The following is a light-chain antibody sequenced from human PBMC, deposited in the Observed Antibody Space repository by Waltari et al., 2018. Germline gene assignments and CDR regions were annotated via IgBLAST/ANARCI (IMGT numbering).Light chain of an antibody. CDR2: EVD. CDR3: CSFVTGDTWV. V-gene: IGLV2-23*02. J-gene: IGLJ3*02. CDR1: TDDVGTYKF. Sequence: QSALTQHASVSGSPGPSITISSTGPTDDVGTYKFVSWYQQHPGKAPKLIIYEVDQRPSGISNRFSGFKSGNTAALTISGLQIEDEADYYCCSFVTGDTWVFGGGTKVAVL.